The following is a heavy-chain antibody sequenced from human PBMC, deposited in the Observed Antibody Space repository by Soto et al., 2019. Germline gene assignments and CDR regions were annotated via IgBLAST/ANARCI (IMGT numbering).Heavy chain of an antibody. CDR3: ARTINSGSYYFDY. CDR1: GGSISSGDYY. J-gene: IGHJ4*02. CDR2: IYYSGST. Sequence: QVQLQESGPGLVKPSQILSLTCTVSGGSISSGDYYWSWIRQPPGKGLEWIGYIYYSGSTYYNPSLKSRVTISVDTPKNQFSLKLSPGPAADTAVYYCARTINSGSYYFDYWGQGTLVTVS. V-gene: IGHV4-30-4*01. D-gene: IGHD1-26*01.